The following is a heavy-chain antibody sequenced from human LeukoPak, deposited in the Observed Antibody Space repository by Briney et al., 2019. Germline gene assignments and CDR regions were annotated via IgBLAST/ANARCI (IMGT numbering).Heavy chain of an antibody. Sequence: PGGSMRLSCAASGFTFSSYSMTWVRQAPGEGLEWVSSISSSSSYIYYADSVKGRFTISRDNAKNSLYLQMNSLRAEDTAVYYCARGGITMIVVDYWGQGTLATVSS. CDR1: GFTFSSYS. J-gene: IGHJ4*02. V-gene: IGHV3-21*01. CDR3: ARGGITMIVVDY. CDR2: ISSSSSYI. D-gene: IGHD3-22*01.